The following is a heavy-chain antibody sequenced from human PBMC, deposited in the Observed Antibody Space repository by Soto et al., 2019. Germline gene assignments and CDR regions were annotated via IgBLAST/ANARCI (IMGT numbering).Heavy chain of an antibody. CDR3: ARDPPHGGTSSWDADS. CDR1: GFIFTTNS. D-gene: IGHD2-15*01. J-gene: IGHJ4*02. Sequence: GGTLRLSCEASGFIFTTNSMNWVRQVPGKGLQWLSSISSSGTFKSYGDSVKGRFTISRDNAKNSLFLQMNNLSGEDTGLYYCARDPPHGGTSSWDADSWGPGTLVTVS. V-gene: IGHV3-21*01. CDR2: ISSSGTFK.